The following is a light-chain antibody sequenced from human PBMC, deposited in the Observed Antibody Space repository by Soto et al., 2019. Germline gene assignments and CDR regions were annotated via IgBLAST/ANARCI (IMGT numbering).Light chain of an antibody. CDR2: INN. CDR3: QSYDSSLSAHVV. J-gene: IGLJ2*01. V-gene: IGLV1-40*01. CDR1: SSNIGAGFD. Sequence: QLVLTQPPSVSGAPGQRVTISCTGSSSNIGAGFDVHWYQQLPGAAPKLLIYINNNRPSGVPDRFSGSKSGTSASLAITGRQAEDEADYYCQSYDSSLSAHVVFGGGTKVTVL.